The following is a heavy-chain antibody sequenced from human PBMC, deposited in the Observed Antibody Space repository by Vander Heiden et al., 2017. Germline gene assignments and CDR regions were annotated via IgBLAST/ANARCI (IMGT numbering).Heavy chain of an antibody. CDR2: INQDGSEN. D-gene: IGHD2-15*01. CDR1: GFTFSIYW. Sequence: ELQLVESGGGLVQPGGSLRLSCAASGFTFSIYWMSWVRQAPGKGLEWVANINQDGSENYYVDSVKGRFIISRDNAENSLYLQMNSLRAEDTAVYYCAAGYCSGGKCYLRHFQHWGQGTLVIVSS. CDR3: AAGYCSGGKCYLRHFQH. J-gene: IGHJ1*01. V-gene: IGHV3-7*01.